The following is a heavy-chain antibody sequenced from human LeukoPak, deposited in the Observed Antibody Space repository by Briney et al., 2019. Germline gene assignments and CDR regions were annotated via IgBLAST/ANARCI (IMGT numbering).Heavy chain of an antibody. J-gene: IGHJ4*02. CDR2: INHSGST. CDR1: GGSFNGYY. D-gene: IGHD6-19*01. V-gene: IGHV4-34*01. CDR3: ARGVAVSSSGWYNY. Sequence: SETLSLTCAVYGGSFNGYYWSWIRQPPGKGLEWIGEINHSGSTNYNPSLKSRVTISVDTSKNQFSLKLSSVTAADTAVYYCARGVAVSSSGWYNYWGQGTLATVSS.